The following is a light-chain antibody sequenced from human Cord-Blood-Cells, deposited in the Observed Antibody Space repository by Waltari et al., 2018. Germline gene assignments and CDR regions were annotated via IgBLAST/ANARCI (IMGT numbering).Light chain of an antibody. Sequence: QSALTQPASVSGSPGQSLTISCPGTSSAVGIYNLVPWYQQHPGKAPKLMIYAGSKRPSGVSNRFSGSKSGNTASLTISGLQAEDEADYYCCSYAGSSTLVFGGGTKLTVL. CDR3: CSYAGSSTLV. CDR1: SSAVGIYNL. J-gene: IGLJ3*02. V-gene: IGLV2-23*01. CDR2: AGS.